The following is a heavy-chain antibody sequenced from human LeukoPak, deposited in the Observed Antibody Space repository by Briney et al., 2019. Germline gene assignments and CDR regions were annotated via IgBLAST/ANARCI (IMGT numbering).Heavy chain of an antibody. CDR1: GYTFTGYY. CDR2: INPNSGGT. Sequence: ASVKVSCKASGYTFTGYYMHWVRQAPGQGLEWMGWINPNSGGTNYAQKFQGRVTMTRDTSISTAYMELSRLRSDDTAVYYCARDHRIYYYDSSGYYSYWFDPWGQGTLVTVSS. J-gene: IGHJ5*02. CDR3: ARDHRIYYYDSSGYYSYWFDP. V-gene: IGHV1-2*02. D-gene: IGHD3-22*01.